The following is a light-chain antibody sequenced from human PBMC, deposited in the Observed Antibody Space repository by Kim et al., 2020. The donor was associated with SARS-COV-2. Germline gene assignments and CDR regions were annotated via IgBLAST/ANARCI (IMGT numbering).Light chain of an antibody. CDR2: DAS. V-gene: IGKV1-13*02. J-gene: IGKJ2*01. CDR1: QGINST. CDR3: QQFKSYPYI. Sequence: SASVGDRVTITCRASQGINSTLAWYQQKPGEAPKLLIYDASSLEGGVPSRFSGSGSGTDFTLTISSLQPEDFATYYCQQFKSYPYIFGQGTKLEI.